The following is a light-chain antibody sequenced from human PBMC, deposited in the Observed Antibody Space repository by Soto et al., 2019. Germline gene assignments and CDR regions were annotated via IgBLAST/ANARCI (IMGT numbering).Light chain of an antibody. V-gene: IGKV3-20*01. CDR3: HQYGDSPLT. J-gene: IGKJ4*01. Sequence: NVLTQSPGTLSLSPGEIATLSCRASQTVSGSYVDWYQQKPGQTPRLLIYGASSRATGIPERFSGSGSGTDLPLAISRLEPEDFAVYHCHQYGDSPLTFGGGTKVEIK. CDR2: GAS. CDR1: QTVSGSY.